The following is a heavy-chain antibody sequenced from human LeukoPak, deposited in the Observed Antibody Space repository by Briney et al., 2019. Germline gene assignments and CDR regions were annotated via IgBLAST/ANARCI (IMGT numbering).Heavy chain of an antibody. V-gene: IGHV4-59*02. Sequence: PSETLSVTCTVSGGSVSGYYRSWIRQPPGKGLEFIGYIFYSGSTKYNPSLKSRVTISVDTSQNQFSLKLSSVTAADTAVYYCARVMDHGYSDYGGQGSLVTVSS. J-gene: IGHJ4*02. D-gene: IGHD3-22*01. CDR1: GGSVSGYY. CDR2: IFYSGST. CDR3: ARVMDHGYSDY.